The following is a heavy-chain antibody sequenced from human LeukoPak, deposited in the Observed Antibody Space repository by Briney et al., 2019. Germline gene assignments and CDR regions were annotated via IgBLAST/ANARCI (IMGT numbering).Heavy chain of an antibody. CDR1: GYTFTSYG. CDR3: ARDVGGGDSPWFDP. D-gene: IGHD2-21*01. CDR2: ISAYNGNT. V-gene: IGHV1-18*01. J-gene: IGHJ5*02. Sequence: GESLKVSCKASGYTFTSYGISWVRQAPGQGLEWMGWISAYNGNTNYAQKLQGRVTMTTDTSTSTAYMELRSLRSDDTAVYYCARDVGGGDSPWFDPWGQGTLVTVSS.